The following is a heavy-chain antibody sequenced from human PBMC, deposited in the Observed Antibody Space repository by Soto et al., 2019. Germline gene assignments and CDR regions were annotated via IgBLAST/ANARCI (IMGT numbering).Heavy chain of an antibody. J-gene: IGHJ6*01. D-gene: IGHD3-3*01. CDR2: TNAGNGNT. V-gene: IGHV1-3*01. Sequence: ASVKVSCKASGYTFTSYAMHWVRQAPGQRLEWMGWTNAGNGNTKYSQKFQGRVTITRDTSASTAYMELSSLRSEDTAVYYCARDLYYDFWGGYSGYYYSGMDGGGQGTTVTVSS. CDR1: GYTFTSYA. CDR3: ARDLYYDFWGGYSGYYYSGMDG.